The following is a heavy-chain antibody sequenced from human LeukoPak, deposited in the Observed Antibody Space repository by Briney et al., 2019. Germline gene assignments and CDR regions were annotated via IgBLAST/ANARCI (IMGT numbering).Heavy chain of an antibody. CDR1: GFTFSSYA. J-gene: IGHJ6*03. Sequence: GGSLRLSCAASGFTFSSYAMSWVRQAPGKGLEWVSAISGSGGSTYYADSVKGRVTISRDNSKNTLYLQMNSLRAEDTAVYYCAKGTNQLLYFMGAAYYYYMDVWGKGTTVTVSS. CDR3: AKGTNQLLYFMGAAYYYYMDV. V-gene: IGHV3-23*01. CDR2: ISGSGGST. D-gene: IGHD2-2*02.